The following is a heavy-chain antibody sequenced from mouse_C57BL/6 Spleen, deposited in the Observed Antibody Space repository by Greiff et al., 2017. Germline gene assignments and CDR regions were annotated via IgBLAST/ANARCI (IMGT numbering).Heavy chain of an antibody. V-gene: IGHV14-4*01. CDR1: GFTFTDYY. CDR2: IDPENGDT. Sequence: EVQLQQSGAELVRPGASVKLSCTASGFTFTDYYMHWVKQRPEQGLEWIGWIDPENGDTEYASKFQGKATITADTSSNTAYLQLSSLTSEDTAVYYCTGSTTVVAGRDYWGQGTTLTVSS. D-gene: IGHD1-1*01. J-gene: IGHJ2*01. CDR3: TGSTTVVAGRDY.